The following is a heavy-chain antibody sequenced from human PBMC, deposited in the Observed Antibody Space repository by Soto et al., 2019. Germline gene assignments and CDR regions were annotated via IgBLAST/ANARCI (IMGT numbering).Heavy chain of an antibody. J-gene: IGHJ5*02. CDR3: ARRRTSVWFDP. CDR1: GGSFSCYY. CDR2: INHSGST. V-gene: IGHV4-34*01. D-gene: IGHD1-1*01. Sequence: SETLSLTCAVYGGSFSCYYWSWIRQPPGKGLEWIGEINHSGSTNYNPSLKSRVTISVDTSKNQFSLKLSSVTAADTAVYYCARRRTSVWFDPWGQGTLVTVSS.